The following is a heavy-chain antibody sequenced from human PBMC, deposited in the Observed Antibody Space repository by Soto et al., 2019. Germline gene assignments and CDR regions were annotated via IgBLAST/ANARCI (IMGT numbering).Heavy chain of an antibody. V-gene: IGHV3-30*04. J-gene: IGHJ1*01. CDR2: ISANGYNQ. D-gene: IGHD2-2*01. Sequence: QVQLVDSGGGVVQPGKSLRLSCVASGFTFTTFAMHWVRQAPGKGLEWVAAISANGYNQSYGHSVKGRFTISRDDSRNTVNLQLNSVRLDDTAVYYCVRDTAEDCSGATCYVPLQHWGQGTLVTVSS. CDR1: GFTFTTFA. CDR3: VRDTAEDCSGATCYVPLQH.